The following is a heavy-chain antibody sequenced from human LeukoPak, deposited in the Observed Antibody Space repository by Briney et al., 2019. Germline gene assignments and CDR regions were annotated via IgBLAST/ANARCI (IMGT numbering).Heavy chain of an antibody. J-gene: IGHJ4*02. CDR2: IKQDGSEK. CDR3: ARVIAVAGTPYYFDY. CDR1: GFTPSSYW. Sequence: GGSLRLSCVASGFTPSSYWMSWVRQAPGKGLEWVANIKQDGSEKYYVESVKGRFTISRDNAKNSLYLQMNSLRAEDTAVYYCARVIAVAGTPYYFDYWGQGTLVTVSS. V-gene: IGHV3-7*01. D-gene: IGHD6-19*01.